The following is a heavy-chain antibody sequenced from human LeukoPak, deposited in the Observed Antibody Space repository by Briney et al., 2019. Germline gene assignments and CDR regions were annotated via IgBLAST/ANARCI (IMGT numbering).Heavy chain of an antibody. D-gene: IGHD4-17*01. CDR3: ARAQDGDYYYYYYMDV. CDR1: GGSISSGDYY. V-gene: IGHV4-30-4*08. Sequence: SQTLSLTCTVSGGSISSGDYYWSWIRQPPGKGLGWIGYIYYSGSTYYNPSLKSRVTISVDTSKNQFSLKLSSVTAADTAVYYCARAQDGDYYYYYYMDVWGKGTTVTVSS. J-gene: IGHJ6*03. CDR2: IYYSGST.